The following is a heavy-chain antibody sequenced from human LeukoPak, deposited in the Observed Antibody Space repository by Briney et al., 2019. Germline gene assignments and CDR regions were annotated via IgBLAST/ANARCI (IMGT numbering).Heavy chain of an antibody. D-gene: IGHD5-18*01. CDR2: INHSGGT. V-gene: IGHV4-34*01. Sequence: SETLSLTCAVYGGSFSGYYWSWIRQPPGKGLEWIGEINHSGGTNYNPSLKSRVTISLDTSKNQFSLKLSSVTAADKAVYYCARGSGYSYGYWFDPWGQGTLVTVSS. CDR1: GGSFSGYY. CDR3: ARGSGYSYGYWFDP. J-gene: IGHJ5*02.